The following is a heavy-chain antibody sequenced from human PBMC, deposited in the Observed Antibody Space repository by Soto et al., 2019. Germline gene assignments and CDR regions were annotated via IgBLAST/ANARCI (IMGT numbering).Heavy chain of an antibody. J-gene: IGHJ6*02. CDR3: ARANLLQQLGSQGGYYYYYYGMDV. Sequence: ASVKVSCKASGGTFSSYAISWVRQAPGQGLEWMGGIIPIFGTANYAQKFQGRVTITADESTSTAYMELSSLRSEDTAVYYCARANLLQQLGSQGGYYYYYYGMDVWGQGTTVTVSS. CDR2: IIPIFGTA. V-gene: IGHV1-69*13. D-gene: IGHD6-6*01. CDR1: GGTFSSYA.